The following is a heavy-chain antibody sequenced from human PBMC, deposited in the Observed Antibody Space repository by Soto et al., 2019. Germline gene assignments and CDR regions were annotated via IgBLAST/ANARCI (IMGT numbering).Heavy chain of an antibody. CDR2: IYYSGST. CDR1: GGSISSYY. Sequence: SETLSLTCTVSGGSISSYYWSWIRQPPGKGLEWIGYIYYSGSTNYNPSLKSRVTISVDTSKSQFSLGLSSVTAADTAVYYCARTRDSGTLDYWGQGTLVTVSS. D-gene: IGHD1-1*01. V-gene: IGHV4-59*01. J-gene: IGHJ4*02. CDR3: ARTRDSGTLDY.